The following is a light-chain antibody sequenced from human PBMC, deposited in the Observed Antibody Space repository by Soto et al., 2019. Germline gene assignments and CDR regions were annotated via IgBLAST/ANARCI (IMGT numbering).Light chain of an antibody. V-gene: IGLV2-18*02. CDR1: STDVGSYNR. Sequence: QSALTQPPSVSGSPGQSVTISCTGTSTDVGSYNRASWYQQPPGTAPKLMIYEVSYRPSGVPDRFSGSKSGNTASLTISGLQAEDEADYYCSSYTSSNSVVFGGGTQLTVL. CDR2: EVS. CDR3: SSYTSSNSVV. J-gene: IGLJ2*01.